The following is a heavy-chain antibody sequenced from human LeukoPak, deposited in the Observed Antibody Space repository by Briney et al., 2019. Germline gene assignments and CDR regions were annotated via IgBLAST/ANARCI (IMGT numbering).Heavy chain of an antibody. D-gene: IGHD3-22*01. J-gene: IGHJ4*02. Sequence: SETLSLTCTVSGGSLSSYYWSWLRQPPGKGLEWIGYIYYSGSTNYNPSLKSRVTISVDTSKNQFSLKLSSVTAADTAVYYCARVDYYDSSGYYYGQFDYWGQGILVTVSS. CDR1: GGSLSSYY. CDR2: IYYSGST. CDR3: ARVDYYDSSGYYYGQFDY. V-gene: IGHV4-59*01.